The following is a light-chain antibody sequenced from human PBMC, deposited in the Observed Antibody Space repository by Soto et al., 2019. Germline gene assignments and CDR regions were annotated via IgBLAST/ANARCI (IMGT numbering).Light chain of an antibody. J-gene: IGKJ1*01. CDR3: QQYGSSPRT. V-gene: IGKV3-20*01. Sequence: EIVLTQAPGTLSLSPGERATLSCRASQSVNSNYLAWYQQKPGQAPRLLIYAASSSITGIPDRFSGSGSGTDFTLTISRLEPEDFAVYHCQQYGSSPRTFGHGTKVEIK. CDR1: QSVNSNY. CDR2: AAS.